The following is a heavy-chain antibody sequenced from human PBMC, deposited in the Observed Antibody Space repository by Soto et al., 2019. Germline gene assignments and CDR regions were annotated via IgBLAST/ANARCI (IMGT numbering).Heavy chain of an antibody. CDR1: GFTFSSYA. CDR3: ASLAFGELLSQEYYYYYYGMDV. D-gene: IGHD3-10*01. CDR2: ISGSGGST. J-gene: IGHJ6*02. V-gene: IGHV3-23*01. Sequence: GGSLRLSCAASGFTFSSYAMSWVRQAPGKGLEWVSAISGSGGSTYYADSVKGRFTISRDNSKNTLYLQMNSLRAEDTAVYYCASLAFGELLSQEYYYYYYGMDVWGQGTTVTVSS.